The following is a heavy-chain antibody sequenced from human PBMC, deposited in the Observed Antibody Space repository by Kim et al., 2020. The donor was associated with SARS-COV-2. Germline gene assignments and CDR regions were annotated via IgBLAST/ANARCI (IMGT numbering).Heavy chain of an antibody. J-gene: IGHJ5*01. V-gene: IGHV3-21*01. D-gene: IGHD2-21*02. CDR1: GFSFNSYT. CDR2: VSSDGKTL. Sequence: GGSLRLSCTASGFSFNSYTINWVRQAPGKGPEWVSSVSSDGKTLFYAESVRGRFSISRDTSKNTVFLDMNSLRAEDTAFYYCAKKSCTSNDCSSDWF. CDR3: AKKSCTSNDCSSDWF.